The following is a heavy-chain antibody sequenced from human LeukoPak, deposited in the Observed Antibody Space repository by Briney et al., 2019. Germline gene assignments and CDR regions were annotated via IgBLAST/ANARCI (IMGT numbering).Heavy chain of an antibody. J-gene: IGHJ4*02. CDR1: GDSISSGHY. CDR2: IYYSGST. CDR3: ARGLYYFDY. Sequence: PSETLSLTCAVCGDSISSGHYWGWIRQPPGKGLECIGSIYYSGSTYYNPSLKSRVTISVDTSKNQFSLKVSSVTAADTALYYCARGLYYFDYWGQGTLVTVSS. V-gene: IGHV4-38-2*01.